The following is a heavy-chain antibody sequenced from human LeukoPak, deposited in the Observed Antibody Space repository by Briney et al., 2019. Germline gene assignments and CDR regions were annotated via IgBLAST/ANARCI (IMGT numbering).Heavy chain of an antibody. J-gene: IGHJ3*02. Sequence: SETLSLTCAVYGGSFNDYYWNWIRQPPGKGLEWIGEINLRGSTTYNPSLKSRVTISLDESKNQFSLKLNSVTAADTAVYYCARKSVAVRDAFDIWGQGTMVTVSS. D-gene: IGHD6-19*01. CDR3: ARKSVAVRDAFDI. CDR2: INLRGST. CDR1: GGSFNDYY. V-gene: IGHV4-34*01.